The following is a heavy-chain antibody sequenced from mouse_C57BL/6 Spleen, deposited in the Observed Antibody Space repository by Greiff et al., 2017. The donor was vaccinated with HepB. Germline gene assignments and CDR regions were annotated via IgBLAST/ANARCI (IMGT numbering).Heavy chain of an antibody. CDR2: IWSGGST. J-gene: IGHJ2*01. V-gene: IGHV2-2*01. Sequence: VKVVESGPGLVQPSQSLSITCTVSGFSLTSYGVHWVRQSPGKGLEWLGVIWSGGSTDYNAAFISRLGISKDNSKSQVFFKMNSLQADDTAIYYCARNSGGLLGPFDYWGQGTTLTVSS. CDR3: ARNSGGLLGPFDY. CDR1: GFSLTSYG. D-gene: IGHD2-3*01.